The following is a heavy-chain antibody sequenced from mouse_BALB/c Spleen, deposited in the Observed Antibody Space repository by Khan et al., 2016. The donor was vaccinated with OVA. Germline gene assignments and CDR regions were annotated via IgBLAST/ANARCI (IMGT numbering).Heavy chain of an antibody. J-gene: IGHJ2*01. CDR3: ARTARIKY. V-gene: IGHV3-2*02. CDR1: SYSITSGYG. Sequence: EVHLVVSGPGLVKPSQSLSLTCTVTSYSITSGYGWNWNRQFPGNKLEWMGYISYSGSTNYNPSLNSRISITRDTSKNQFFLQLNSVTTEDTATYYCARTARIKYWGQGTTLTVSS. D-gene: IGHD1-2*01. CDR2: ISYSGST.